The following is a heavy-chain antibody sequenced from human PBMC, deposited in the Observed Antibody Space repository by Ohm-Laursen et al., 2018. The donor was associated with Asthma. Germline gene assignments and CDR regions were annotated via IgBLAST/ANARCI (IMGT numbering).Heavy chain of an antibody. CDR3: ARDRTVTTRYCYYGMDV. CDR2: ISSSGSTI. V-gene: IGHV3-11*01. J-gene: IGHJ6*02. CDR1: GFTFSSYS. D-gene: IGHD4-11*01. Sequence: GSLRLSCAASGFTFSSYSMSWIRQAPGKGLEWVSYISSSGSTIYYADSVKGRFTISRDNAKNSLYLQMNSLRAEDTAVYYCARDRTVTTRYCYYGMDVWGQGTTVTVSS.